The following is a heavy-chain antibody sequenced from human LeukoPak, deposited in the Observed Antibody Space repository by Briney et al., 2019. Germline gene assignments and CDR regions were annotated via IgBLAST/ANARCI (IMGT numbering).Heavy chain of an antibody. CDR2: ILYSGST. D-gene: IGHD3-10*01. CDR1: GGSFSGYY. V-gene: IGHV4-34*12. J-gene: IGHJ3*02. CDR3: AKSNGYGLVDI. Sequence: PSETLSLTCAVCGGSFSGYYWSWIRQPPGKGLEWIGNILYSGSTCYSPSLRSRVTISLDTSRNQFSLKLNSVTAADTAVYYCAKSNGYGLVDIWGQGTMVTVSS.